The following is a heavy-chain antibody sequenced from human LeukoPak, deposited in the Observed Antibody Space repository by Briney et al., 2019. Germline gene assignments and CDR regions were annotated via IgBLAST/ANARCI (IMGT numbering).Heavy chain of an antibody. CDR3: TKEGATGSRYNFDF. J-gene: IGHJ4*02. CDR1: GFTFSRHG. D-gene: IGHD2-15*01. Sequence: GGSLRLSCSASGFTFSRHGMHWVRQAPGKGLEWVAVISDDGRTEYYADSVRGRFTISRDNSKSTVSLQMNSLREDDTAVFYCTKEGATGSRYNFDFWGQGTLVTVSS. CDR2: ISDDGRTE. V-gene: IGHV3-30*18.